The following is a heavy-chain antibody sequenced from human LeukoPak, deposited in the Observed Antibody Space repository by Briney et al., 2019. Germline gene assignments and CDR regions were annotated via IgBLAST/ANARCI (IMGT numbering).Heavy chain of an antibody. CDR2: IYSGGST. Sequence: GGSLRLSCAASGFTLSSNYMSWVRQAPGKGLEWVSVIYSGGSTYYADSVKGRFTISRDNSKNTLYLQMNSLRAEDTAVYYCARDSSYDYGMDVWGQGTTVTVSS. J-gene: IGHJ6*02. CDR3: ARDSSYDYGMDV. V-gene: IGHV3-66*01. CDR1: GFTLSSNY. D-gene: IGHD5-18*01.